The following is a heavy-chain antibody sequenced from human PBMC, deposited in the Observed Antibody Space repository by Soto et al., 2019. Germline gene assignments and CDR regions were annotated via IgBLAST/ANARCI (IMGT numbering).Heavy chain of an antibody. V-gene: IGHV3-53*01. CDR3: ARDRVASGSPEDFRP. D-gene: IGHD3-22*01. CDR2: IYSGGST. Sequence: EVQLVESGGGLIQPGGSLRLSCAASGFTVSSNYMSWVRQAPGKGLEWVSVIYSGGSTYYADSVKGRFTISRDNSKNTLYLQMHGLRAEDTAVYYCARDRVASGSPEDFRPWGQGTLVTVSS. J-gene: IGHJ1*01. CDR1: GFTVSSNY.